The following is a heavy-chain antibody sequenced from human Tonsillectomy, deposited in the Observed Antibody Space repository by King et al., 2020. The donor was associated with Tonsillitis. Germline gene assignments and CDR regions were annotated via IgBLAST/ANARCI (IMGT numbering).Heavy chain of an antibody. CDR2: ISAYNGNT. V-gene: IGHV1-18*04. CDR1: GYTFTSYG. CDR3: ARGEDNWGAYDYFDY. J-gene: IGHJ4*02. D-gene: IGHD7-27*01. Sequence: QLVQSGAEVKKPGASVKVSCKASGYTFTSYGISWVRQAPGQGLEWVGWISAYNGNTNYAQKLQGRVTMTTDTSTSTAYLELRSLRSDDTAVYYCARGEDNWGAYDYFDYWGQGTLVTVSS.